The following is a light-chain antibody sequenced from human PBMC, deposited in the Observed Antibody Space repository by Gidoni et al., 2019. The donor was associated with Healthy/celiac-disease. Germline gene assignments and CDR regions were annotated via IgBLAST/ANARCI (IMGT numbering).Light chain of an antibody. CDR1: QDISNY. Sequence: DIQMTHSPSSLSASVADRVTITCQASQDISNYLNWYQQKPGKSPKLLIYDASNLETGVPSRFIGSGSGTDFTFTISSLQPEDIATYYCQQYDNLPITFGQGTRLEIK. CDR3: QQYDNLPIT. CDR2: DAS. J-gene: IGKJ5*01. V-gene: IGKV1-33*01.